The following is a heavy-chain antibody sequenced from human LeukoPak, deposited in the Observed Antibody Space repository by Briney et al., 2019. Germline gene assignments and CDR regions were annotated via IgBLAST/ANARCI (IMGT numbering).Heavy chain of an antibody. CDR2: IIPIFGTA. CDR3: ARDQAGRFLEWLPPYNWFDP. D-gene: IGHD3-3*01. V-gene: IGHV1-69*13. CDR1: GGTFSSYA. Sequence: SVKVSCKASGGTFSSYAISWVRQAPGQGLEWMGGIIPIFGTANYAQKFQGRVTITADESTSTAYMELSSLRSEDTAVYYCARDQAGRFLEWLPPYNWFDPWGQGTLVTVSS. J-gene: IGHJ5*02.